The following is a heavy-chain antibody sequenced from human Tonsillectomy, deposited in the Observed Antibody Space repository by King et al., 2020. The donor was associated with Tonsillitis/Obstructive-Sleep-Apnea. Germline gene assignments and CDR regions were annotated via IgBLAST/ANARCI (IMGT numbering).Heavy chain of an antibody. V-gene: IGHV7-4-1*02. CDR2: INSDTGNP. J-gene: IGHJ4*02. CDR1: GYTFTSFA. CDR3: ARGLGYPLDQ. D-gene: IGHD5-12*01. Sequence: VQLVESGSELRKPGASVKISCKTSGYTFTSFAMNWVRQAPGQGLEWMGWINSDTGNPTYAQDFTGRLVFSLDTSVSTAYLQISNLKAEDTAVYYCARGLGYPLDQWGQGTLVTVSS.